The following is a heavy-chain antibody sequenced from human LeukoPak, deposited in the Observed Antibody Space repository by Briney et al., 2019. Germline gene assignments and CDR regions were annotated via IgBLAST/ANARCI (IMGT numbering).Heavy chain of an antibody. CDR1: GSSISSYY. CDR2: IYTSGST. D-gene: IGHD2-2*01. V-gene: IGHV4-4*07. CDR3: AGVRYCSSTSCSTFYQH. Sequence: SETLSLTCTVSGSSISSYYWSWIRQPAGKGLEWIGRIYTSGSTNYNPSLKSRVTMSVDTSKNQFCLKLSSVTAADTAVYYCAGVRYCSSTSCSTFYQHWGQGTLVTVSS. J-gene: IGHJ1*01.